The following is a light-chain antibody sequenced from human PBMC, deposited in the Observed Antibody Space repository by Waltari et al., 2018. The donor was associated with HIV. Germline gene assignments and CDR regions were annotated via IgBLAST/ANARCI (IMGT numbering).Light chain of an antibody. V-gene: IGLV2-8*01. CDR1: SSDVGGYNY. Sequence: QSALTQPPSASGSPGQSVTISCTGTSSDVGGYNYVSWYQQYPGKAPKLMIYEVTKRPAGVPDRFSGSKSGNTASLTVSGLQAEDEADYYCAAWDDSLSGRVFGGGTKLTVL. CDR3: AAWDDSLSGRV. J-gene: IGLJ3*02. CDR2: EVT.